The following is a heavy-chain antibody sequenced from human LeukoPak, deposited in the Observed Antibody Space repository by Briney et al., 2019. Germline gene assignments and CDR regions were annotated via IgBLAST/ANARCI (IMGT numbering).Heavy chain of an antibody. CDR1: GFTLSDYY. V-gene: IGHV3-11*04. Sequence: GGSLRLSCAASGFTLSDYYMTWIRQAPGKGLEWVSFISRSGISIYYADSVKGRFTISKDNAKNTLYLQMNTLRAEDTAVYYCGKHDSSSDYWGQGTLVTVSS. D-gene: IGHD3-22*01. CDR2: ISRSGISI. CDR3: GKHDSSSDY. J-gene: IGHJ4*02.